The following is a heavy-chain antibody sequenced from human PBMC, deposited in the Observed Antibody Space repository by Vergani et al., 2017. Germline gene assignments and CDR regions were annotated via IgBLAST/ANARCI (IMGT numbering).Heavy chain of an antibody. CDR2: IKQDGSEK. D-gene: IGHD2-2*01. CDR3: ARNPSDCSGTSCYWSYYYYYMDV. Sequence: EVQLVESGGGLVQPGGSLRLSCEASGFTFSNYWMTWVRQAPGKGLEWVANIKQDGSEKYYVDSVKGRFTISRDNAKNSLYLQMNSLSTEDTAVYYCARNPSDCSGTSCYWSYYYYYMDVCGKGTTVTVSS. J-gene: IGHJ6*03. V-gene: IGHV3-7*03. CDR1: GFTFSNYW.